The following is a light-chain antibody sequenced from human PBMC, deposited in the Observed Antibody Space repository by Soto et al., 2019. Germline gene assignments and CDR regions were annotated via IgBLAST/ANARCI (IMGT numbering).Light chain of an antibody. V-gene: IGKV3-15*01. CDR2: GAS. CDR1: QTINNN. J-gene: IGKJ5*01. Sequence: DTVMTQSPATLSVSPGEGATLSCRASQTINNNLAWYQQKPGQAPRLLIYGASRRATGVPARFSGSGSGTEFTLTISSLQSEDSAVYYCQQRNIWPPVTFGHGTRLEI. CDR3: QQRNIWPPVT.